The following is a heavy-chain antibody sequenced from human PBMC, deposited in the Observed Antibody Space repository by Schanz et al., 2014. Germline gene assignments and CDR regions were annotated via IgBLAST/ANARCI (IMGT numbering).Heavy chain of an antibody. Sequence: EVQLVESGGGLVQPGGSLRLSCAASGFTFENYALTWVRQVPGKGLEWVSRINGDGSRTAYADSVKGRFTISRDNAKNTLYLQMNSLRAEDTAVYYCVRDILHRVYDSGSPWGQGTLVTVSS. V-gene: IGHV3-74*02. CDR3: VRDILHRVYDSGSP. CDR1: GFTFENYA. CDR2: INGDGSRT. D-gene: IGHD3-10*01. J-gene: IGHJ5*02.